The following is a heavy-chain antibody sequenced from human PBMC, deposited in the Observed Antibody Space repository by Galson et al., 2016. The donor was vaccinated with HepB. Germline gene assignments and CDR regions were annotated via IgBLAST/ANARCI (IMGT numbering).Heavy chain of an antibody. Sequence: SLRLSCAASGFTFSSYSMNWVRQAPGKGLEWVSFISSSSNNIYYAQSVKGRFTVSRDNARNSLSLHMNSLRVEDTAIYYCARKRSGSSSAGDFLGQGTVVTVFS. CDR3: ARKRSGSSSAGDF. J-gene: IGHJ4*02. V-gene: IGHV3-48*01. CDR1: GFTFSSYS. CDR2: ISSSSNNI. D-gene: IGHD3-10*01.